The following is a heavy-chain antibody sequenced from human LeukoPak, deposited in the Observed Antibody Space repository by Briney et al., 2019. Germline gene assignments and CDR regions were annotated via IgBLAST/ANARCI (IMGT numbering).Heavy chain of an antibody. D-gene: IGHD1-1*01. J-gene: IGHJ4*02. CDR2: INSNGDHT. V-gene: IGHV3-23*01. Sequence: GGSLRLSCAASGFTFSSYAMNWVRQAPGMGLEWVSTINSNGDHTYYPDSVKGRFTISRDNSRDTLYLQMNRLRAEDTAIYYCARNWNLNDYWGQGTLVTVSS. CDR1: GFTFSSYA. CDR3: ARNWNLNDY.